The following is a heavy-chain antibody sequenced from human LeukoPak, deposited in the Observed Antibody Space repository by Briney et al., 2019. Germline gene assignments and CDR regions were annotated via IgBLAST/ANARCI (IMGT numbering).Heavy chain of an antibody. CDR1: GDSIVSDYYY. J-gene: IGHJ4*02. D-gene: IGHD2-8*02. CDR2: ILFSGSS. CDR3: ARRNLLLGGSFDS. V-gene: IGHV4-39*01. Sequence: PSETLSLTRNVSGDSIVSDYYYWAWFRQPPRSGLEWLGNILFSGSSYYNPSLGSRVAMSVDTSKNQFSLKLNSVTAADTSVYFCARRNLLLGGSFDSWGQGSLVIVSS.